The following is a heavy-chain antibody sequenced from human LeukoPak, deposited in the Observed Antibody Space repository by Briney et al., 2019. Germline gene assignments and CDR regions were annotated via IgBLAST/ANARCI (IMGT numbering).Heavy chain of an antibody. CDR1: GFAFSSYW. CDR2: INSDGSST. D-gene: IGHD2-2*01. Sequence: GGSLRLSCAASGFAFSSYWMHWVRQAPGKGLVWVSRINSDGSSTSYADSVKGRFTISRDNAKNSLYLQMNSLRAEDTALYYCAKDRRYCSSTTCPDHWGQGTLVTVSS. V-gene: IGHV3-74*01. CDR3: AKDRRYCSSTTCPDH. J-gene: IGHJ4*02.